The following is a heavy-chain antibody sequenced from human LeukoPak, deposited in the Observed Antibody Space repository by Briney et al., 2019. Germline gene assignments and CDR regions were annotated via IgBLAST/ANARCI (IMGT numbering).Heavy chain of an antibody. CDR2: ISYDGSNK. CDR1: GFTFSSYG. CDR3: ARDRGQVVPAAADY. Sequence: PGGSLRLSCAASGFTFSSYGMHWVRQAPGKGLEWVAVISYDGSNKYYADSVKGRFTISRDNSKNTLYLQMNSLRAEDTTVYYCARDRGQVVPAAADYWGQGTLVTVSS. V-gene: IGHV3-30*19. D-gene: IGHD2-2*01. J-gene: IGHJ4*02.